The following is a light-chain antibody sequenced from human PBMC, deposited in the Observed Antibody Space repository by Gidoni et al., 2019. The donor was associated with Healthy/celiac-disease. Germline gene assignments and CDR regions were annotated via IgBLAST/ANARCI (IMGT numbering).Light chain of an antibody. CDR2: GAS. Sequence: EIVLTPSPGTLSLSPGERATLSCRASQSVSSSYLAWYQQKPGQAPRLLIYGASSRATGIPDRFSGSGSGTDFTLTISRLEPEDFAVYYCQQYGSSPVTFGQXTKLEIK. CDR1: QSVSSSY. CDR3: QQYGSSPVT. V-gene: IGKV3-20*01. J-gene: IGKJ2*01.